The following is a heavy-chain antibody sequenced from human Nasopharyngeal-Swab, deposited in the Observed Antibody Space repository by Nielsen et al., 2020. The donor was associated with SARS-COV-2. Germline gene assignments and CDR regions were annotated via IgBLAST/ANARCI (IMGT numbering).Heavy chain of an antibody. Sequence: GSLKISCTASRFSFNNYGMHWVRQAPGKGLEWVAVISYEGSKKYYAESVEGRFTISRDYSKSTLYLQMNSLRPEDTAMYYCAKANVLFWFGQFKNDGFDIWGQGTMVAVSS. D-gene: IGHD3-10*01. J-gene: IGHJ3*02. V-gene: IGHV3-30*18. CDR3: AKANVLFWFGQFKNDGFDI. CDR2: ISYEGSKK. CDR1: RFSFNNYG.